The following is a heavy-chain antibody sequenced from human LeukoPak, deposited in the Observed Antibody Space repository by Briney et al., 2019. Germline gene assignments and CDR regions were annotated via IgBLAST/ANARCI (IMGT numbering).Heavy chain of an antibody. CDR3: ARGWGSSSWYRAGY. D-gene: IGHD6-13*01. Sequence: ASVTVSCKASGYTFIGYNMHWARQAPGQGLEWMGWINPNSGGTKYADKFQGRVTMTRDTSISTAYMELSRLRSDDTAVYYCARGWGSSSWYRAGYWGQGTLVTVSS. CDR2: INPNSGGT. J-gene: IGHJ4*02. V-gene: IGHV1-2*02. CDR1: GYTFIGYN.